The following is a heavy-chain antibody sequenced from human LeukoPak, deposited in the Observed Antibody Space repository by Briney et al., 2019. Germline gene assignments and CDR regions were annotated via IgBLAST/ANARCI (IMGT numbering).Heavy chain of an antibody. CDR3: ARTKPQQFDILS. Sequence: GGSLRLSCAASGFTFSSYDMNWVRQAPGKGLEWVSGISGSGGSTYSVDSVKGRFTVSRDNSKNTLYLQMNSLRAENTAVYYCARTKPQQFDILSWGQGTLVTVSS. D-gene: IGHD3-9*01. CDR1: GFTFSSYD. CDR2: ISGSGGST. J-gene: IGHJ4*02. V-gene: IGHV3-23*01.